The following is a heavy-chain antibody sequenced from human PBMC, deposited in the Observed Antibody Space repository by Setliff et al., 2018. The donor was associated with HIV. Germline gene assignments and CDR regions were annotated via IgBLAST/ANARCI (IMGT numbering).Heavy chain of an antibody. Sequence: GASVKVSCKASGYTFTSYDINWVRQATGQGLERMGWMNPNSGNTGYAQKFQGRVTMTRNTSISTAYMELGSLRYEDTDVYYCARVQTYDKFWSSYCYYMDVWGKGCTFAVCS. CDR3: ARVQTYDKFWSSYCYYMDV. J-gene: IGHJ6*03. CDR1: GYTFTSYD. D-gene: IGHD3-3*01. CDR2: MNPNSGNT. V-gene: IGHV1-8*01.